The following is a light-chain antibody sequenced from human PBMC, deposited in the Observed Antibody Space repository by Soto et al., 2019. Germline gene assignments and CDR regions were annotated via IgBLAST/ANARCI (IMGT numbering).Light chain of an antibody. V-gene: IGKV1-27*01. CDR1: QGISDY. CDR3: QKYSSAPRT. Sequence: DFQMPQSPSSLSASVGDRVTITCRARQGISDYLAWFQQKPGKVPKLLIYAASTLQSGVPSRFSGSGSGTDFTLTISSLQPEDVATYDCQKYSSAPRTFGQGTKVEIK. J-gene: IGKJ1*01. CDR2: AAS.